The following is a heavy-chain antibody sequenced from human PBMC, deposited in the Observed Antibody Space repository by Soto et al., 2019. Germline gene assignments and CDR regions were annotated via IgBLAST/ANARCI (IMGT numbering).Heavy chain of an antibody. J-gene: IGHJ2*01. CDR2: IIPILGIA. D-gene: IGHD4-17*01. Sequence: QGLEWMGRIIPILGIANYAQKFQGRVTITADKSTSTAYMELSSLRSEDTAVYYCARDGDDGTYWYFDLWGRGTLVTVSS. V-gene: IGHV1-69*04. CDR3: ARDGDDGTYWYFDL.